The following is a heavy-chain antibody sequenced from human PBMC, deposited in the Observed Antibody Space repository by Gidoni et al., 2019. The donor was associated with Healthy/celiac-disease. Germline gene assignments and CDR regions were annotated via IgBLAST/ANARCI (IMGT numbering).Heavy chain of an antibody. Sequence: QVQLQESGPGLVRPSETLPLTCTVSGCFVSSGTYYWSWIRQPPGKGLEWIGYIYYSGSTNYNHSLKSRVTISVDTAKNQFSLKLSSVTAADTAVYYCARNSLVIGAFDIWGQGTMVTVSS. CDR1: GCFVSSGTYY. V-gene: IGHV4-61*01. CDR3: ARNSLVIGAFDI. CDR2: IYYSGST. J-gene: IGHJ3*02. D-gene: IGHD3-22*01.